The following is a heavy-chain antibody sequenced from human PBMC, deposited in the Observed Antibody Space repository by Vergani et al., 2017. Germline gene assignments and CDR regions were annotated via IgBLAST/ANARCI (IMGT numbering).Heavy chain of an antibody. CDR1: GGTFSSYT. D-gene: IGHD1-26*01. J-gene: IGHJ5*02. Sequence: QVQLVQSGAEVKKPGSSVKVSCKASGGTFSSYTISWVRQAPGQGLEWMGRIIPILGIANYAQKFQGRVTITADKSTSTAYMELSXLRSEDTAVYYCASAGPSGGWFDPWGQGTLVTVSS. CDR2: IIPILGIA. CDR3: ASAGPSGGWFDP. V-gene: IGHV1-69*02.